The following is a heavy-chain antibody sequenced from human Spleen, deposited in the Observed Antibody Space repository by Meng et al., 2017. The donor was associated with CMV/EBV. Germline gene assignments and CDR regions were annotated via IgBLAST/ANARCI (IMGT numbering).Heavy chain of an antibody. CDR1: GFSFSDSE. Sequence: GESLKISCAASGFSFSDSEMDWVRQAPGKGLEWVSYISSFGTTIYYADSVKGRFTISRDNAKNSLYLQMNSLRAEDTAVYYCARVGEMGASNYWGRGTLVTVSS. D-gene: IGHD1-26*01. CDR2: ISSFGTTI. J-gene: IGHJ4*02. V-gene: IGHV3-48*03. CDR3: ARVGEMGASNY.